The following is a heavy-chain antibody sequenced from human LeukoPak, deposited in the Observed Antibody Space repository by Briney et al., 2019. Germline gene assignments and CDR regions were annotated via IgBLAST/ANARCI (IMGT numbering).Heavy chain of an antibody. CDR3: ARDGGSGRPLDY. CDR2: ISSSGSTI. Sequence: GGSLRLSCAASGFTFSSFEMNWVRQAAGKGLEWVSYISSSGSTIHYADSVSGQITTSRDNTHNSLYLQMNSLSADDTAVYHCARDGGSGRPLDYWGQGTLVTVSS. V-gene: IGHV3-48*03. CDR1: GFTFSSFE. J-gene: IGHJ4*02. D-gene: IGHD6-19*01.